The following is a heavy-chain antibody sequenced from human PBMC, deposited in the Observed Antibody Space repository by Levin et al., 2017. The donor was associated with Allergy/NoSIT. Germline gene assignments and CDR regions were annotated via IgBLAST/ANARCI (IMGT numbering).Heavy chain of an antibody. CDR3: AKDLGGFSGYKPYCYMDV. V-gene: IGHV4-61*02. CDR2: IYVTGST. Sequence: SQTLSLTCSVSGDSISRGFYYWSWIRQPAGEGLEWIGRIYVTGSTTYSPSLKSRVTISLDRSKDQVSLKINSVTAADTAVYYCAKDLGGFSGYKPYCYMDVWGKGTTVTVSS. D-gene: IGHD5-12*01. J-gene: IGHJ6*03. CDR1: GDSISRGFYY.